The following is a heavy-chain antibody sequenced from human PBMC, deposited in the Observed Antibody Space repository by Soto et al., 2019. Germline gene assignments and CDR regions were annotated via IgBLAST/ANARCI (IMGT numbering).Heavy chain of an antibody. CDR2: ISGSGGST. V-gene: IGHV3-23*01. J-gene: IGHJ6*02. Sequence: GGSLRLSCAASGFTFSSYAMSWVRQAPGKGLEWVSAISGSGGSTYYADSVKGRFTISRDNSKNTLYLQMNSLRAEDTAVYYCAKVRDYDFWSGFHAPYYGMDVWCQGTTVTGS. CDR1: GFTFSSYA. CDR3: AKVRDYDFWSGFHAPYYGMDV. D-gene: IGHD3-3*01.